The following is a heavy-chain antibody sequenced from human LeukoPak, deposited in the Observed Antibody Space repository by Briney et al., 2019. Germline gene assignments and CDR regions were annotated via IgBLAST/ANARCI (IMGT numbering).Heavy chain of an antibody. D-gene: IGHD1-26*01. V-gene: IGHV1-69*05. CDR3: ARAYDSGSYVFDY. Sequence: SVKVSCTASGFTFTSYDFNWVRLATGQGLEWMGGSMPIFRTETYAQKLQGRVTITTDESTSTDYMELSSLRSEDTAVYYCARAYDSGSYVFDYWGQGTLVTVSS. CDR2: SMPIFRTE. J-gene: IGHJ4*02. CDR1: GFTFTSYD.